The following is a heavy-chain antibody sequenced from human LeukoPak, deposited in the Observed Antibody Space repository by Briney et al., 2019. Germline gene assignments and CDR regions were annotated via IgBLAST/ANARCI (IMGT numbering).Heavy chain of an antibody. V-gene: IGHV2-5*01. CDR3: AHRTVGNSFDY. CDR1: WFSLSTSGVG. D-gene: IGHD1-26*01. J-gene: IGHJ4*02. CDR2: NHWNAAD. Sequence: ESGPTLVNPTQTLTLTCTFSWFSLSTSGVGVGWIRQPPGKALEWLAVNHWNAADHYSPSLNSRLTITEDTSKNQVVLTMTDMDPVDTATYYCAHRTVGNSFDYWGQGILVTVSS.